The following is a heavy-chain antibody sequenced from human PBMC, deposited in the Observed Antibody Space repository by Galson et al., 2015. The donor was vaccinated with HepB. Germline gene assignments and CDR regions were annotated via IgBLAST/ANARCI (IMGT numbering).Heavy chain of an antibody. V-gene: IGHV1-2*02. CDR2: INPNSGGT. J-gene: IGHJ5*02. CDR1: GSTFTGYY. CDR3: ARVRSSYHNWFDP. Sequence: SVTVSCKASGSTFTGYYMHWVRQAPGQGLEWMGWINPNSGGTNYAQKFQDRVTMTRDTSISTAYMELSRLRSDDTAVYYCARVRSSYHNWFDPWGQGTLVTVSS. D-gene: IGHD6-13*01.